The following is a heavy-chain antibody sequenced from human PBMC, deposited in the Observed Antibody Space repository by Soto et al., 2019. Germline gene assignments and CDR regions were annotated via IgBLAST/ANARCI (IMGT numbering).Heavy chain of an antibody. V-gene: IGHV4-61*01. CDR1: GASVSDTGSYY. CDR2: VSHSGST. CDR3: ARDTYNYGSDWFDP. D-gene: IGHD3-10*01. Sequence: KPSETLSLTCTVSGASVSDTGSYYWSWVRQSPGKGLEWIGYVSHSGSTNYNPSLESRVTISVVTSKNQFSLKLTSVTAADTAVYYCARDTYNYGSDWFDPWGQGTLVTVSS. J-gene: IGHJ5*02.